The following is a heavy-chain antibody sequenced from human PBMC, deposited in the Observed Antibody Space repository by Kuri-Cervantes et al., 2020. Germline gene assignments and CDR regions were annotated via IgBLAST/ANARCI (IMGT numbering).Heavy chain of an antibody. CDR1: GFTFSSYG. Sequence: GESLKISCAASGFTFSSYGMHWVRQAPGKGLEWVAFIRYDGSNKYYADSVKGRFTISRDNAKNTLYLQMNSLRAEDTAVYYCVRGSQLLWFGELQYYFDYWGQGTLVTVSS. CDR3: VRGSQLLWFGELQYYFDY. J-gene: IGHJ4*02. V-gene: IGHV3-30*02. CDR2: IRYDGSNK. D-gene: IGHD3-10*01.